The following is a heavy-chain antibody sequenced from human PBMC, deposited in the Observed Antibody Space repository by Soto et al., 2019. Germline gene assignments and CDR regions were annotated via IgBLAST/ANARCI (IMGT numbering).Heavy chain of an antibody. CDR2: IYYSGRI. D-gene: IGHD3-16*01. CDR1: GASINRGDTDY. J-gene: IGHJ6*02. CDR3: ALALRSFYNFGLDV. V-gene: IGHV4-31*03. Sequence: SETLSLTCSVSGASINRGDTDYWNWIRQHPVKGLEWIGYIYYSGRIYYNPSLESRVTISVDTSKNQFSLKLTSVTAADTAVYYWALALRSFYNFGLDVWGQGTTDTVCS.